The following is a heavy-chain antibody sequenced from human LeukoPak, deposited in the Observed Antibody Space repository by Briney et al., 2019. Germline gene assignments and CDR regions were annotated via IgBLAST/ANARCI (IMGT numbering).Heavy chain of an antibody. V-gene: IGHV3-23*01. J-gene: IGHJ6*02. CDR2: ISGSGDTT. CDR3: AKNYASGRGVPYAMDV. D-gene: IGHD3-10*01. Sequence: GGSLRLSCATSGFTFSSYAMSWVRQAPGKGLEWVSVISGSGDTTYYEDSVKGRFAVSRDNSRNTLFLQMNSLRAEDTAVYYCAKNYASGRGVPYAMDVWGQGTTVTVAS. CDR1: GFTFSSYA.